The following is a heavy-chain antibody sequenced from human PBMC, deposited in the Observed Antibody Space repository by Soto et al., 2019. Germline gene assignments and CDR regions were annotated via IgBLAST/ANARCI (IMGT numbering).Heavy chain of an antibody. CDR3: ARRGDGMDV. CDR2: INPGNGKT. D-gene: IGHD3-10*01. V-gene: IGHV1-3*05. J-gene: IGHJ6*02. Sequence: QVQLVQSGAEEKKPGASVKVSCKASGYTFTSYAMHWVRQAPGQRLEWMGWINPGNGKTKYSQKFQGRVTITRDTSASTAYMELSSLRSEDTAVYYCARRGDGMDVWGQGTTVTVSS. CDR1: GYTFTSYA.